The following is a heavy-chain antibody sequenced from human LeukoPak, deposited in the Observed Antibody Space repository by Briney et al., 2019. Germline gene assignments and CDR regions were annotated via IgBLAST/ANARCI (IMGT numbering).Heavy chain of an antibody. Sequence: PGGSLRLSCAASGFTFSSYAMSWVRQAPGKGLVWVSRINSDGSSTSYADSVKGRFTISRDNAKNALYLQMNSLRAEDTAVYYCARALRGYYDSSGYYAYWGQGTLVTVSS. CDR1: GFTFSSYA. J-gene: IGHJ4*02. CDR2: INSDGSST. CDR3: ARALRGYYDSSGYYAY. D-gene: IGHD3-22*01. V-gene: IGHV3-74*01.